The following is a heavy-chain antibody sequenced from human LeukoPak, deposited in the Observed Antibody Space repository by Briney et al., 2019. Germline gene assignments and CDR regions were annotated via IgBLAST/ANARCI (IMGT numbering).Heavy chain of an antibody. V-gene: IGHV5-51*01. CDR3: ARHGPYGSGSYEGWFDP. CDR1: GNAFPSSG. J-gene: IGHJ5*02. D-gene: IGHD3-10*01. Sequence: GESLKISCRGFGNAFPSSGMGGVGKWPGKGLGWWGFIYPGDSDTRYSPSFQGQVTISADKSISTAYLQWSSLKASDTAMYYCARHGPYGSGSYEGWFDPWGQGTLVTVSS. CDR2: IYPGDSDT.